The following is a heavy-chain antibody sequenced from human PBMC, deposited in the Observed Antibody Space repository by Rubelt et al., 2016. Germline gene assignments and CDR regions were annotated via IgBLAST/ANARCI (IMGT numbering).Heavy chain of an antibody. Sequence: QLQLQESGPGLVKPSETLSLTCTVSGGPISSSSYYWGWIRHPPGKGLEWIGSIYYSGSTYYNPSLKSRVTISVETSKNQFSLKLGSVTAAETAVYYCAGGRFLEWLPPDYWGQGTLVTVSS. CDR2: IYYSGST. CDR3: AGGRFLEWLPPDY. CDR1: GGPISSSSYY. V-gene: IGHV4-39*01. D-gene: IGHD3-3*01. J-gene: IGHJ4*02.